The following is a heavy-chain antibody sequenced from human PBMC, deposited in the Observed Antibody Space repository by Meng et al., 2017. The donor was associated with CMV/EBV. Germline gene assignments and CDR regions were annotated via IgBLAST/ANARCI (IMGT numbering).Heavy chain of an antibody. CDR1: GGPISSGSYY. V-gene: IGHV4-61*02. J-gene: IGHJ4*02. D-gene: IGHD6-19*01. Sequence: TVSGGPISSGSYYWSWIRQPAGKGLEWIGRIYTSGSTNYNPSLKSRVTISVDTSKNQFSLKLSSVTAADTAVYYCARAWGSGGDFDYWGQGTLVTVSS. CDR3: ARAWGSGGDFDY. CDR2: IYTSGST.